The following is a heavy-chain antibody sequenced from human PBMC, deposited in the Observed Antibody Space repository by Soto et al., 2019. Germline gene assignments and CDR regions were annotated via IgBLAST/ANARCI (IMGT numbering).Heavy chain of an antibody. CDR2: INADGSDR. CDR1: GFTFEDYA. CDR3: AKAKFYFDSSPFDS. D-gene: IGHD1-26*01. Sequence: PGGSLRLSCSTSGFTFEDYAVHWVRQSSRKGLEWVSFINADGSDRCYADSVKGRFTISRDNTKGSFYLQMDRLRLEDTAIYYCAKAKFYFDSSPFDSWGQGTLVTVSS. V-gene: IGHV3-43D*04. J-gene: IGHJ4*02.